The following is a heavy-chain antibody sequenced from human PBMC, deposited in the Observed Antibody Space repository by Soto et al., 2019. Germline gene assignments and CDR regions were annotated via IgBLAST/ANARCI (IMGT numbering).Heavy chain of an antibody. Sequence: PGGSLRLSCAASGLTVSSNYMSWVRQAPGKGLEWVSVIYSGGSTYYADSVKGRFTISRDNSKNTLYLQMNSLRAEDTAVYYCASGGFSFHIVEPYYGMDVWGQGTTVTVSS. CDR3: ASGGFSFHIVEPYYGMDV. CDR2: IYSGGST. CDR1: GLTVSSNY. J-gene: IGHJ6*02. V-gene: IGHV3-66*01. D-gene: IGHD2-2*01.